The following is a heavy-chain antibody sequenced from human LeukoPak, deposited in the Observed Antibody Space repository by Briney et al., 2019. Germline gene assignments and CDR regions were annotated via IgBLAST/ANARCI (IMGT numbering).Heavy chain of an antibody. D-gene: IGHD2/OR15-2a*01. CDR2: ISYDGSNK. Sequence: GGSLRLSCAASGFTFSSYGMHWVRQAPGKGLEWVAVISYDGSNKYYADSVKGRFTISRDNSKNTLYLQMNSLRAEDTAVYYCAREGSTTRGTHAFDIWGQGTMVTVSS. J-gene: IGHJ3*02. V-gene: IGHV3-30*03. CDR3: AREGSTTRGTHAFDI. CDR1: GFTFSSYG.